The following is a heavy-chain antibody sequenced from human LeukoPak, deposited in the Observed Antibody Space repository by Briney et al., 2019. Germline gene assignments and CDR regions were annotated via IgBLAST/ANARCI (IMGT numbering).Heavy chain of an antibody. V-gene: IGHV4-61*01. J-gene: IGHJ4*02. CDR3: ARDGVGGVDY. CDR2: IYYSGST. D-gene: IGHD3-16*01. Sequence: SETLSLTCTVSGGSISSSSYYWGWIRQPPGKGLEWIGYIYYSGSTNYNPSLKSRVTISVDTSKNQFSLKLSSVTAADTAVYYCARDGVGGVDYWGQGTLVTVSS. CDR1: GGSISSSSYY.